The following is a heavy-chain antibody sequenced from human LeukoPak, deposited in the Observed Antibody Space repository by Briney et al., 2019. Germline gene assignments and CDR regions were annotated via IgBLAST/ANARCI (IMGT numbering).Heavy chain of an antibody. CDR2: ISGSGSST. D-gene: IGHD6-6*01. Sequence: GGSLRLPCAASGFTFSSYAMSWVRQAPGKGLEWVSAISGSGSSTYYADSVKGRFTISRDNSKNTLYLQMNSLRAEDTAVYYCAKDPATYSSSGVFDYWGQGTLVTVSS. J-gene: IGHJ4*02. V-gene: IGHV3-23*01. CDR1: GFTFSSYA. CDR3: AKDPATYSSSGVFDY.